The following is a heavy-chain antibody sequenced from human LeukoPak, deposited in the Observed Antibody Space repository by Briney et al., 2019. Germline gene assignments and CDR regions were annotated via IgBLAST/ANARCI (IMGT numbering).Heavy chain of an antibody. CDR1: GGSFSGYY. CDR3: ARLVETTVIYYCYYYMDV. D-gene: IGHD4-17*01. CDR2: INHSGST. Sequence: SETLSLTCAVYGGSFSGYYWSWIRQPPGKGLEWIGEINHSGSTNYNPSLKSRVTISVDTSKNQFSLKLSSVTAADTAVYYCARLVETTVIYYCYYYMDVWGKGTTVTVSS. J-gene: IGHJ6*03. V-gene: IGHV4-34*01.